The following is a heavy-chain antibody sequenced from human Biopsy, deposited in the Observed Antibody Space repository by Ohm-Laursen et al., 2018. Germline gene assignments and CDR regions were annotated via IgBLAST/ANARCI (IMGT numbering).Heavy chain of an antibody. CDR3: ARWETTLGRSLDS. CDR2: MSPNTGNT. Sequence: SVKVSCKASGYTFTSHDINWVRQATGQGLEWMGWMSPNTGNTVYAQRFQDRVTMTSDTSTGTAYMELTSLTSDDTAVYFCARWETTLGRSLDSWGQGILVTVSS. D-gene: IGHD1-26*01. J-gene: IGHJ4*02. CDR1: GYTFTSHD. V-gene: IGHV1-8*01.